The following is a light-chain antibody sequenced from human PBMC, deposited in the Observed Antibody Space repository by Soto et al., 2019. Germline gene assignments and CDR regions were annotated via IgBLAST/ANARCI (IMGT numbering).Light chain of an antibody. Sequence: QSELTQPPSVSGAPGQRVTISCTGSYSNIGAGYEVHWYQQAPGSATKLLVSGHNNRPAGGPDRFFCATSGSSASLTIIGLLAEDEEDYYCQAFYNSGRGSGVFGGGTKLTVL. CDR2: GHN. J-gene: IGLJ3*02. V-gene: IGLV1-40*01. CDR1: YSNIGAGYE. CDR3: QAFYNSGRGSGV.